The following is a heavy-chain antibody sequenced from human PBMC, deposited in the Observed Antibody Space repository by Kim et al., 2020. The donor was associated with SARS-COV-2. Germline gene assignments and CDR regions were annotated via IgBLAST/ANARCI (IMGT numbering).Heavy chain of an antibody. Sequence: SVKVSCKASGGTFSSYAISWVRQAPGQGLEWMGGIIPIFGTANYAQKFQGRVTITADESTSTAYMELSSLRSEDTAVYYCARGLRYGGNSQFDYWGQGTLVTVSS. CDR1: GGTFSSYA. D-gene: IGHD2-21*02. CDR2: IIPIFGTA. J-gene: IGHJ4*02. V-gene: IGHV1-69*13. CDR3: ARGLRYGGNSQFDY.